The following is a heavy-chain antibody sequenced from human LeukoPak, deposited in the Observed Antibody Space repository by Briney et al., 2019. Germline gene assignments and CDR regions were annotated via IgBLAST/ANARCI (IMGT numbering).Heavy chain of an antibody. Sequence: SETLSLTCAVYGGSFSGYYWSWIRQPPGKGLEWVGEINHSGSTNYNPSLKSRVTISVDTSKNQFSLKLSSVTAADTAVYYCARGPVVVVAANPSYYYYYGMDVWGQGTTVTVSS. CDR1: GGSFSGYY. CDR2: INHSGST. CDR3: ARGPVVVVAANPSYYYYYGMDV. V-gene: IGHV4-34*01. J-gene: IGHJ6*02. D-gene: IGHD2-15*01.